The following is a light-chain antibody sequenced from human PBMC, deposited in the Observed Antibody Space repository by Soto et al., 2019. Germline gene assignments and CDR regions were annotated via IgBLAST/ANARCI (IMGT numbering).Light chain of an antibody. V-gene: IGKV3-11*01. CDR1: LSVSVY. CDR2: DAS. CDR3: QQSSNWPPIN. Sequence: VVLTQAPATLSLSQGERATLSCRTSLSVSVYLDWYQQKPGQAPRLLISDASNRATGIPARFSGSGSGTDFTLTIRSLEPEDFAVYYCQQSSNWPPINCGQGKRREIK. J-gene: IGKJ5*01.